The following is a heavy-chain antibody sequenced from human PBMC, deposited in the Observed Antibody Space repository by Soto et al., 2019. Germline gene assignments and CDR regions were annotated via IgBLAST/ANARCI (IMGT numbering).Heavy chain of an antibody. CDR2: ISSSSSYI. Sequence: EVQLVESGGGLVKPGGSLRLSCAASGFTFSSYSMNGVRQAPGKGLEWVSSISSSSSYIYYADAVKGRFTISRDNAKNSLYLQMNSLRAEDTAVYYCARDIDYYDSSGYYRDYWGQGTLVTVSS. CDR3: ARDIDYYDSSGYYRDY. J-gene: IGHJ4*02. V-gene: IGHV3-21*01. D-gene: IGHD3-22*01. CDR1: GFTFSSYS.